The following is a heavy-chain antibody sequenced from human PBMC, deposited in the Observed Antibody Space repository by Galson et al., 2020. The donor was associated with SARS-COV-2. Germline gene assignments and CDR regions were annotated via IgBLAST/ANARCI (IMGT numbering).Heavy chain of an antibody. D-gene: IGHD3-22*01. Sequence: SQASETLSLTCAVYGGSFSGYYWGLIRQPPGKGLEWIGEINPTGSINYNPSLKSRVTISKDTSKNQFSLRLRSVTAADTAMYFCARGSRDVTMILMIATTASYYFDFWGQGSLVTVSS. CDR1: GGSFSGYY. CDR2: INPTGSI. CDR3: ARGSRDVTMILMIATTASYYFDF. V-gene: IGHV4-34*01. J-gene: IGHJ4*02.